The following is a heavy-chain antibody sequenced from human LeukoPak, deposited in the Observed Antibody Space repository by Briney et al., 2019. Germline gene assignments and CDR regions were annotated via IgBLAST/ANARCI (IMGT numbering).Heavy chain of an antibody. J-gene: IGHJ5*02. CDR2: IYYGGST. V-gene: IGHV4-59*01. Sequence: SETLSLTCTVSGGSISSYYWSWIRQPPGKGLEWIGYIYYGGSTNYSPSLKSRVTISVDTSKNQFSLKLSSVTAADTAVYYCAREDDYSNYNWFDPWGQGTLVTVSS. CDR1: GGSISSYY. CDR3: AREDDYSNYNWFDP. D-gene: IGHD4-11*01.